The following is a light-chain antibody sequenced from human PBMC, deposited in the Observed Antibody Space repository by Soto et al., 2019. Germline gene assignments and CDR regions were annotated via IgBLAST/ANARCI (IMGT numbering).Light chain of an antibody. CDR2: RNN. V-gene: IGLV1-47*01. J-gene: IGLJ2*01. Sequence: QSVLTQPPSASGTPGQSVTISCSGSSSNIGSNYVYWYQQLPGTAPKLLIYRNNQRPSGVPDRFSGSRSGTSVSLAISGLRSEDEAAYYCAAWDDSLSGRVFGGGTKLTVL. CDR1: SSNIGSNY. CDR3: AAWDDSLSGRV.